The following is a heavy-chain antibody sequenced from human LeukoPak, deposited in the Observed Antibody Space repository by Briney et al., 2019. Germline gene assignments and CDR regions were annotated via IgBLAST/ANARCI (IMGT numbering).Heavy chain of an antibody. D-gene: IGHD3-10*01. CDR2: INPNSGCT. CDR3: ARTYYYGSDPFDP. V-gene: IGHV1-2*02. J-gene: IGHJ5*02. Sequence: ASVKVSCTASGYTFTGYYMHWVRQAPGQGLQWMGWINPNSGCTNYAQKFQGRVTMTRDTSISTAYMELSTLRSDDTAVYYCARTYYYGSDPFDPWGQGTLVTVSS. CDR1: GYTFTGYY.